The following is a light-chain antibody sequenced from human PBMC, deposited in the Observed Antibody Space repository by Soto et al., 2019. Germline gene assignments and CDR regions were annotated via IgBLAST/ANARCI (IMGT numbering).Light chain of an antibody. V-gene: IGKV4-1*01. Sequence: DIVMTQSPDSLAVSLGERATINCKSSQSVLYSSHNKNYLAWYQQKPGQPPKLLIYWASTRESRVPDRFSGSGSGTEFTLTISSLQSEDVAVYYCQQSYSTPLTFGGGTKVEIK. J-gene: IGKJ4*01. CDR1: QSVLYSSHNKNY. CDR2: WAS. CDR3: QQSYSTPLT.